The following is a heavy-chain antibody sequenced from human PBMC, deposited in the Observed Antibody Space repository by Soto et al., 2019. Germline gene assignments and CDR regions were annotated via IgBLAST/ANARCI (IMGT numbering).Heavy chain of an antibody. CDR2: VSHGGTT. CDR3: ARGQVCNGVTCTRGGFDY. D-gene: IGHD2-8*01. Sequence: QVQLQESGPGLVQPSGTLSLTCTVSSGSISSSYWWTWVRQTPGKGLEWIGEVSHGGTTNYNPSPESRGTISLGKSRNSLSLKLTSGTAADTATYFCARGQVCNGVTCTRGGFDYWGQGTLVTVSS. J-gene: IGHJ4*02. CDR1: SGSISSSYW. V-gene: IGHV4-4*02.